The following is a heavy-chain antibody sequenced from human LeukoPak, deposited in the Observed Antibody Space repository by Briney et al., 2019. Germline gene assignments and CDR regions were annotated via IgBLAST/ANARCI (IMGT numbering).Heavy chain of an antibody. J-gene: IGHJ4*02. CDR1: GFTFSKYA. CDR3: AKDGLYSSSPTFDY. D-gene: IGHD6-13*01. Sequence: GGSLRLSCVASGFTFSKYAMSWVSHAPGKGLEDVSSFSDNGGSTYYADSVKGRFTISRDNSKNTLYLQMNSLIAEDAAVYYCAKDGLYSSSPTFDYWGQGTLVTVSS. CDR2: FSDNGGST. V-gene: IGHV3-23*01.